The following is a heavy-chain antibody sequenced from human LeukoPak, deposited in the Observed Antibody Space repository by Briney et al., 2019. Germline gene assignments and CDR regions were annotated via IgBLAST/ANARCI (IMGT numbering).Heavy chain of an antibody. CDR2: INDDGRST. D-gene: IGHD3-16*01. V-gene: IGHV3-74*01. CDR3: ARVRWGGLYYFDY. J-gene: IGHJ4*02. Sequence: GGSLRLSCAASGFTFSSYWMHWVRQAPGKGLVGVSRINDDGRSTNYADSVKGRFTISRDNAKNTLYLLINSLRAEDTAVYYRARVRWGGLYYFDYWGQGTLVTVSS. CDR1: GFTFSSYW.